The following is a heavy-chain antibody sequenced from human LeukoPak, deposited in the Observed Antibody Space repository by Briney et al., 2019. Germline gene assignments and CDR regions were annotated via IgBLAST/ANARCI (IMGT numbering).Heavy chain of an antibody. D-gene: IGHD1-26*01. Sequence: SETLSLTCTVSGGSISSHYWSWIRQPPGKGLEWIGYIYYSGSTNYNPSLKGRVTISVDTSKNQFSLKLSSVTAADTAVYYCARGLGGSDWGQGTLVTVSS. J-gene: IGHJ4*02. CDR3: ARGLGGSD. CDR1: GGSISSHY. V-gene: IGHV4-59*11. CDR2: IYYSGST.